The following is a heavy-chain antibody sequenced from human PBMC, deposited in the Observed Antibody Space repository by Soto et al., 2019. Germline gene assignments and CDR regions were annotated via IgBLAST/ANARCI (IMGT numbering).Heavy chain of an antibody. CDR2: IYYKSRWYN. V-gene: IGHV6-1*01. CDR3: ARDWGYDPDPTYYYGMDV. CDR1: VDTVSTNTAA. J-gene: IGHJ6*02. D-gene: IGHD5-12*01. Sequence: PSQTLSLTCAISVDTVSTNTAALNWIRQSPSRGLEWLGRIYYKSRWYNDYSESLKSRIAIIPDTSRNQFSLQLNSVIPEDTAVYYCARDWGYDPDPTYYYGMDVWGQGTKVTVSS.